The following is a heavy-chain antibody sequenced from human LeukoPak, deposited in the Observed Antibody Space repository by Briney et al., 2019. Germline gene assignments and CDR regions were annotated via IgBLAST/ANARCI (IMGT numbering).Heavy chain of an antibody. J-gene: IGHJ3*02. CDR2: IWYDGSNK. Sequence: GRSLRLSCAASGFTSSSYGMHWVRQAPGKGLEWVAVIWYDGSNKYYADSVKGRFTISRDNSKNTLYLQMNSLRAEDTAVYYCARGLRKYQDAFDIWGQGTMVTVSS. CDR3: ARGLRKYQDAFDI. V-gene: IGHV3-33*01. D-gene: IGHD4-17*01. CDR1: GFTSSSYG.